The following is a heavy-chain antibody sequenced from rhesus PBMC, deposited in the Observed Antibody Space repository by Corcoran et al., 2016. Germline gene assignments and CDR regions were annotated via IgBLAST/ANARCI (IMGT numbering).Heavy chain of an antibody. J-gene: IGHJ4*01. CDR1: GGSFSSYW. CDR3: ARTYYNIWTGYLDY. D-gene: IGHD3-3*01. Sequence: QVQLQESGPGLVKPSETLSLTCAVSGGSFSSYWWSWIRQPPGKGLEWIGEINGNSGSTNYNPSLRSRVTISQDASKNQFSLKLSSVTAADTAVYYCARTYYNIWTGYLDYWGQGVLVTVSS. V-gene: IGHV4-80*01. CDR2: INGNSGST.